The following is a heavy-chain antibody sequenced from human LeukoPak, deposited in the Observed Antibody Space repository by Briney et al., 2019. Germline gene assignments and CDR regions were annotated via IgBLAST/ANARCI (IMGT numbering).Heavy chain of an antibody. J-gene: IGHJ4*02. Sequence: GGSLRLSCAASGFTFSSYGMHWVRQAPGKGLEWVSSISSSSSYIYYADSVKGRFTISRDNAKNSLYLQMNSLRAEDTAVYYCAKEDSNGWYFFDYWGQGTLVTVSS. CDR1: GFTFSSYG. V-gene: IGHV3-21*01. CDR3: AKEDSNGWYFFDY. CDR2: ISSSSSYI. D-gene: IGHD6-19*01.